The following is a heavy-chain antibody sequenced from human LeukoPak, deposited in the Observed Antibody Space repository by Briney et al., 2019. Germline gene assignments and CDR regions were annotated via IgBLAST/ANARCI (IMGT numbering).Heavy chain of an antibody. V-gene: IGHV1-2*02. CDR1: GYTFTGYY. J-gene: IGHJ3*02. CDR2: INPNSGGT. D-gene: IGHD3-10*01. Sequence: ASVKVSCKASGYTFTGYYMHWVRQAPGQGLEWMGWINPNSGGTNYAQKFQGRVTMTRDTSISTAYMELSRLRSDDTAVYYCARVGVRYYGLEDIWGQGTMVTVSS. CDR3: ARVGVRYYGLEDI.